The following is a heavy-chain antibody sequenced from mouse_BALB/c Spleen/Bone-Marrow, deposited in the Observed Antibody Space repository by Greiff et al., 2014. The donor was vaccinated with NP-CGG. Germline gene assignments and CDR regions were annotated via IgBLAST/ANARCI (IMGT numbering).Heavy chain of an antibody. CDR3: TISGTDKGGAMDY. J-gene: IGHJ4*01. Sequence: EVQLQQSGAELVKPGASVKLSCTASGFNIKDSFIHWVKQRPEQGLEWIGRIDPANGNNKYAPTFKGKATIRTDTSSNTAYLQLSSLTSEDTAVYYCTISGTDKGGAMDYWGQGPSVTVSS. D-gene: IGHD1-1*02. CDR1: GFNIKDSF. CDR2: IDPANGNN. V-gene: IGHV14-3*02.